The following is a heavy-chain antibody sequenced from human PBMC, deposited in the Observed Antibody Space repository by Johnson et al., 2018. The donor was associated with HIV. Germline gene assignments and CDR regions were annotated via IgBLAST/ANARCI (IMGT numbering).Heavy chain of an antibody. J-gene: IGHJ3*01. V-gene: IGHV3-7*01. CDR3: ARDRALEDAFDL. CDR2: IKQDGSEK. D-gene: IGHD1-26*01. CDR1: GFTFSSFW. Sequence: VQLVESGGGLVQPGGSLRLSSAASGFTFSSFWMTWVRQAPGKGLEWVANIKQDGSEKYYVDSVKGRFTISRDNAKNSLYLQMNSLRAEDTAIYYCARDRALEDAFDLWGQGTMVTVSS.